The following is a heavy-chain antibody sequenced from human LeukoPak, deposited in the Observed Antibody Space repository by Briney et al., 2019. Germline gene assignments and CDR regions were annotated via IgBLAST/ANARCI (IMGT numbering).Heavy chain of an antibody. Sequence: PGRSLSLPCAASGFTLSRYWMHWVRQAPGKGLAWVSRISRDGSNTNNAVSVKGRVTISRDNAKNTLYLQMDSLTAEDTAVYYCVRRNYGSSPFDYWGQGTLVTVSS. D-gene: IGHD4-17*01. V-gene: IGHV3-74*01. CDR1: GFTLSRYW. CDR2: ISRDGSNT. CDR3: VRRNYGSSPFDY. J-gene: IGHJ4*02.